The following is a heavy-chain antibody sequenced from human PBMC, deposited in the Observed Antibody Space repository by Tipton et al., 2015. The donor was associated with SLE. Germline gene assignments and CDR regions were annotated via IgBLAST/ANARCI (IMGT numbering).Heavy chain of an antibody. CDR1: GGSISRSSYY. CDR2: IYYIGST. J-gene: IGHJ6*02. CDR3: ARDGDDYGGYFYYGMDV. V-gene: IGHV4-39*07. D-gene: IGHD4-17*01. Sequence: TLSLTCTVSGGSISRSSYYWAWIRQPPGKGLEWLGSIYYIGSTYDNPSLKSRVTISVDTSKNQFSLKMIAVTAADTAVYYCARDGDDYGGYFYYGMDVWGQGTTVTVSS.